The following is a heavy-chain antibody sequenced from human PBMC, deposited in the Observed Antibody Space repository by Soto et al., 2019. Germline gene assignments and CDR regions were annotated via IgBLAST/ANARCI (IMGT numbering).Heavy chain of an antibody. CDR2: ISCSGGST. CDR1: GFTFSSYA. J-gene: IGHJ4*02. Sequence: GGSLRLSCAASGFTFSSYAMSWVRQAPGKGLEWVASISCSGGSTYYADSVKGRFTISRDNSKNTLYLQMNSLRAEDTAVYYCANEGYYGWGSYFHXWGQVTLVTVSX. V-gene: IGHV3-23*01. D-gene: IGHD3-10*01. CDR3: ANEGYYGWGSYFHX.